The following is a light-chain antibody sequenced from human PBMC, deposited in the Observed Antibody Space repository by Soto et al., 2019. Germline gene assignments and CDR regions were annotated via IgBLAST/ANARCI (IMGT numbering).Light chain of an antibody. J-gene: IGKJ4*01. CDR1: QSISSY. CDR2: AAS. CDR3: QQSYSTPLT. V-gene: IGKV1-39*01. Sequence: DIPMTQSPSSLSASVGDRVTVTCRASQSISSYLNWYQQKPGKAPKLLIYAASSLQSGVPSRFSRSGSGTDFTLTISSLQPEDFATYYCQQSYSTPLTFGGGTKVDIK.